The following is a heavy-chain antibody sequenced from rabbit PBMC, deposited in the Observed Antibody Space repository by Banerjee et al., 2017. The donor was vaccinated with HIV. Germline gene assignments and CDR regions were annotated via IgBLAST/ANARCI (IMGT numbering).Heavy chain of an antibody. CDR2: IDIGSGTT. V-gene: IGHV1S40*01. Sequence: QSLEESGGDLVTPGGTLTLTCKASGIDFSSSYWINWVRQAPGKGLEWIARIDIGSGTTYYASWAKGRFTVSKTSTTVDLKMTSLTAADTATYFCVRNSGLWGPGTLVTVS. CDR1: GIDFSSSYW. CDR3: VRNSGL. J-gene: IGHJ4*01.